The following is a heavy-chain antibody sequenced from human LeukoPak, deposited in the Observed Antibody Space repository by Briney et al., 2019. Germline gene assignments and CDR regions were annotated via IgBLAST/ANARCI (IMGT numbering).Heavy chain of an antibody. D-gene: IGHD3-22*01. CDR3: ARSRITMIVVVRNYYYYYGMDV. CDR1: GGSFSGYY. Sequence: SETLSLTCDVYGGSFSGYYWSWIRQPPGKGLEWIGEINHSGSTNYNPSLKSRVTISVDTSKNQFSLKLSSVTAADTAVYYCARSRITMIVVVRNYYYYYGMDVWGQGTTVTVSS. V-gene: IGHV4-34*01. J-gene: IGHJ6*02. CDR2: INHSGST.